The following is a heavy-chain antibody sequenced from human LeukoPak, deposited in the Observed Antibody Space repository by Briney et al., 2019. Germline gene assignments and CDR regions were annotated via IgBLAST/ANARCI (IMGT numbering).Heavy chain of an antibody. D-gene: IGHD3-3*01. CDR3: AKERDYRFSTSCDY. V-gene: IGHV3-21*01. CDR2: ISSSSTFM. CDR1: GFPFSSYS. J-gene: IGHJ4*02. Sequence: GGSLRLSCAASGFPFSSYSMNWVRQAPGKGLEWFSSISSSSTFMYYADSVKGRFTISRDNSKNTLYLQMTSLRCEDTALYYCAKERDYRFSTSCDYWGQGTQVTVSS.